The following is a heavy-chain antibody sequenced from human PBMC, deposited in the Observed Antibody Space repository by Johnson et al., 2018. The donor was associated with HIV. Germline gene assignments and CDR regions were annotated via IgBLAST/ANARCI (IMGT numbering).Heavy chain of an antibody. CDR1: GFTFSTYA. D-gene: IGHD6-13*01. CDR2: ISYDGSNK. CDR3: ARGGEYSSSLYAFDI. J-gene: IGHJ3*02. Sequence: QVQLVESGGGVVQPERSLRLSCAASGFTFSTYAMHWVRQAPGKGLAWVAVISYDGSNKYYTDSVKGRFTISRDNSKNTLYLQMNSLRAEDTAVYYCARGGEYSSSLYAFDIWGQGTMVTVSS. V-gene: IGHV3-30-3*01.